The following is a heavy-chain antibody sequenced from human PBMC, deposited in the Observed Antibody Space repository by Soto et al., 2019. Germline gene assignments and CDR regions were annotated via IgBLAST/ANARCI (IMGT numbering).Heavy chain of an antibody. CDR3: ARGFGEYYSSGLGY. V-gene: IGHV4-31*03. Sequence: QVQLQESGPGLVKPSQTLSLTCTVSGGSISSGGYYWSWIRQHPGKGLEWIGYIYYSGSTYYNPSLKSRVTISVDHAKNQFSPELSSVTGGGPAVYYCARGFGEYYSSGLGYLGQGNLVTRSS. D-gene: IGHD3-22*01. CDR1: GGSISSGGYY. CDR2: IYYSGST. J-gene: IGHJ4*02.